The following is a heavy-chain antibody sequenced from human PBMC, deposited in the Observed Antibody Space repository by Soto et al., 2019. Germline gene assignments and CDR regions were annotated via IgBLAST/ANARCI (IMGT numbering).Heavy chain of an antibody. V-gene: IGHV3-23*01. J-gene: IGHJ4*02. CDR1: GFTFSSYA. Sequence: EVQLLASGGGLVQPGGSLSLYCAASGFTFSSYAMSWVRHAPGKGLEWVSAISGSGGSTYYADSVKGRFTISRDNSKNTLYLQMNSLRAEDTAVYYCATALFSSGWYYFDYWGQGTLVTVSS. CDR2: ISGSGGST. D-gene: IGHD6-19*01. CDR3: ATALFSSGWYYFDY.